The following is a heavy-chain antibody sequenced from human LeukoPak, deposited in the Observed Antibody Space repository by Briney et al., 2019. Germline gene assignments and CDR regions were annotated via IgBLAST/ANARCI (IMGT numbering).Heavy chain of an antibody. V-gene: IGHV4-34*01. CDR3: ARGSKMLGYNWFDP. J-gene: IGHJ5*02. CDR1: GGSFSGYY. Sequence: SETLSLTCAGYGGSFSGYYWNWIRQPPGKGLEWIGEINHSGSTNYIPSLKSRVTISVDTSKNQFSMKMSYVTAADTAVYYCARGSKMLGYNWFDPWGQGTLVTVSS. CDR2: INHSGST. D-gene: IGHD1-26*01.